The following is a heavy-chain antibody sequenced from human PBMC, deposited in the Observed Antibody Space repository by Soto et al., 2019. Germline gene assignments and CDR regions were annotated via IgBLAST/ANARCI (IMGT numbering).Heavy chain of an antibody. J-gene: IGHJ4*02. V-gene: IGHV1-69*02. CDR1: GGTFSSYT. CDR3: ASRYASSDY. D-gene: IGHD3-22*01. Sequence: QVQLVQSGAEVKKPGSSVKVSCKASGGTFSSYTISWLRQAPGQGLEWMGRIIPVLGIENYAQKFQGRVTITAAKSTSTAYMELSSLRSEDTAVYYCASRYASSDYWGQGTLVTVSS. CDR2: IIPVLGIE.